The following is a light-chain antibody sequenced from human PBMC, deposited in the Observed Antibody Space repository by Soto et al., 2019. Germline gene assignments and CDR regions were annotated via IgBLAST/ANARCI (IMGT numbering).Light chain of an antibody. CDR1: QGTSSY. CDR2: ATS. Sequence: DIQLTQPPSFLSASVGDRVTITCRASQGTSSYLAWYQQKPGKAPNLLIYATSTLQSGVPSRFSGSGSGTEFTLTISNLQPEDFASYYCQQLYSYRLTFGGGTKVEIK. CDR3: QQLYSYRLT. V-gene: IGKV1-9*01. J-gene: IGKJ4*01.